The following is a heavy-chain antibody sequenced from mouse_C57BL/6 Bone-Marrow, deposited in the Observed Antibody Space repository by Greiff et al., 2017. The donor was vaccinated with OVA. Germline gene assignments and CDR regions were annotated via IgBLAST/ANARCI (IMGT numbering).Heavy chain of an antibody. V-gene: IGHV1-50*01. CDR2: IDPSDSYT. D-gene: IGHD1-1*01. Sequence: VQLQQPGAELVKPGASVKLSCKASGYTFTSYWMQWVKQRPGQGLEWIGEIDPSDSYTNYNQKFKGKATLTVDTSSSTAYMQLSSLTSEDSAVYYCARGVLLRYLFAYWGQGTLVTVSA. CDR3: ARGVLLRYLFAY. J-gene: IGHJ3*01. CDR1: GYTFTSYW.